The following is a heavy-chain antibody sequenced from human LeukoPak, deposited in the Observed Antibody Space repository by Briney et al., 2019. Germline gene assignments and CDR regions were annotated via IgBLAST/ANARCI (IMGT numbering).Heavy chain of an antibody. J-gene: IGHJ3*02. D-gene: IGHD5-24*01. Sequence: PGGSLRHSCSASGFTFSRYWMTWVRQAPGKGLEWVASIKQDGSEKYYVDSVKGRFTVSRDNAKNSVYVQMNRLRVEDTAIYYCARDADLGATVSGAFDIWGQGRKVTVSS. V-gene: IGHV3-7*01. CDR3: ARDADLGATVSGAFDI. CDR2: IKQDGSEK. CDR1: GFTFSRYW.